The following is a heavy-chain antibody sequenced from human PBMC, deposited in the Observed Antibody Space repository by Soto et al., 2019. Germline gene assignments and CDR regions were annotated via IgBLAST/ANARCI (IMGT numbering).Heavy chain of an antibody. J-gene: IGHJ1*01. CDR2: TSYDGSDK. D-gene: IGHD3-16*01. CDR1: GFTFRSYV. V-gene: IGHV3-30*19. CDR3: ARGGTTGGLDV. Sequence: QVQLVESGGGVVQPGTSLRVSCVGSGFTFRSYVIHWVRQAPGKGLEWVALTSYDGSDKYYGDSMRGRFTISRDNSRNTVDLQMDSLRLEDTALYYCARGGTTGGLDVWGQGTLVSVSS.